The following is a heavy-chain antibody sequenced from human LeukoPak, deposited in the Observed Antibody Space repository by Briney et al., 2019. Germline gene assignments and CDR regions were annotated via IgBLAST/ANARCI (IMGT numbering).Heavy chain of an antibody. CDR2: INHSGST. V-gene: IGHV4-34*01. Sequence: SETLSLTCAVYGGSFSGYYWSWIRQPPGKGLEWIGEINHSGSTNYNPSLKGRVTISVDTSKNQFSLKLSSVTAADTAVYYCARGPYDYVWGSYRSFDYWGQGTLVTVSS. CDR1: GGSFSGYY. D-gene: IGHD3-16*02. CDR3: ARGPYDYVWGSYRSFDY. J-gene: IGHJ4*02.